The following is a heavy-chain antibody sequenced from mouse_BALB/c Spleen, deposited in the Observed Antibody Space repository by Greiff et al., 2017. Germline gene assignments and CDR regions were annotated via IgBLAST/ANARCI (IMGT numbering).Heavy chain of an antibody. CDR3: TRQLGGSCGRDALDY. CDR1: GFAFSRYW. CDR2: INPDSSTI. V-gene: IGHV4-1*02. Sequence: EVKLQESGGGLVQPGGSLKLSCAASGFAFSRYWMSWVRQAPGKGLEWIGEINPDSSTINYTPSLKDKSIISRDNAKNTLYLQMSKVRSEDTALYYCTRQLGGSCGRDALDYWGQGTSVTVSA. J-gene: IGHJ4*01. D-gene: IGHD1-1*02.